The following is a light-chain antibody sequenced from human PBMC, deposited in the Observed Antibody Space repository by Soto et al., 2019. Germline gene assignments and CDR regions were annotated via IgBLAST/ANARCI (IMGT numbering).Light chain of an antibody. CDR3: QQYGSSPPWT. Sequence: EILLTQSLGTLSLSPGERATLACRATESISSSYLAWYQQKPGQAPRLLIYGASSRATGIPDRLSGSGSGKDFTLTISRLEPEEFAVYYCQQYGSSPPWTFGQGTKVDI. J-gene: IGKJ1*01. CDR2: GAS. CDR1: ESISSSY. V-gene: IGKV3-20*01.